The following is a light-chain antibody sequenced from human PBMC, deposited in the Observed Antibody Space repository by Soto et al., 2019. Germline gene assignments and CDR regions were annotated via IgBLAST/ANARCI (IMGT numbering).Light chain of an antibody. CDR3: SLYAGSTEM. Sequence: QSALTQPASVSGSPGQSITISCTGTSSDVESYNLVSWYQQHPGKAPKLMIFGDTQRPSGVSNRFSGSRSGNTASLTISGLQAEEEADYYCSLYAGSTEMFGGGTKLTVL. CDR2: GDT. V-gene: IGLV2-23*01. J-gene: IGLJ3*02. CDR1: SSDVESYNL.